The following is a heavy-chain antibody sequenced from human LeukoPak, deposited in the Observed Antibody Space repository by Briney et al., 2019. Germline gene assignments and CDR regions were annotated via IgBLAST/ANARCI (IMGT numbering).Heavy chain of an antibody. CDR1: GGSFSGYY. Sequence: PSETLSLTCAVYGGSFSGYYWSWIRQPPGKGLEWIGEINHSGSTNYNPSLKSRVTISVDTSENQFSLKLSSVTAADTAVYYCARVCSSTSCYTIDYWGQGTLVIVSS. CDR3: ARVCSSTSCYTIDY. CDR2: INHSGST. V-gene: IGHV4-34*01. J-gene: IGHJ4*02. D-gene: IGHD2-2*02.